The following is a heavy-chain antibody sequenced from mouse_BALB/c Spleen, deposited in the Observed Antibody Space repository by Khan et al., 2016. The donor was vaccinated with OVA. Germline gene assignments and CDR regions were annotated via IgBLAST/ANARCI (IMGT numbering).Heavy chain of an antibody. V-gene: IGHV9-4*02. CDR1: GYTFTTAG. Sequence: QIQLVQSGPELKKPGETVRISCKASGYTFTTAGIQWVQKMPGKGLKWIGWINTHSGVPKYAEDFKGRFAFSLEISVSTAYLQITNLKNEDTATYCCARGGAAYCRSGGGAMEYWGQGTSVTVSA. J-gene: IGHJ4*01. D-gene: IGHD2-12*01. CDR2: INTHSGVP. CDR3: ARGGAAYCRSGGGAMEY.